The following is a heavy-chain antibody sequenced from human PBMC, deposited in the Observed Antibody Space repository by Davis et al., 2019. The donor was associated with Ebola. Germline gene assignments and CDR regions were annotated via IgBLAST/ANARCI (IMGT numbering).Heavy chain of an antibody. D-gene: IGHD4-17*01. CDR1: GFTFSSYW. CDR3: ARGLLTTVTTLGS. J-gene: IGHJ4*02. V-gene: IGHV3-7*01. CDR2: IKKDGSDV. Sequence: GGSLRLSCAASGFTFSSYWMSWVRQAPGKGLEWVANIKKDGSDVYYVDSVRGRFTFSRDNARNSLYLQMNSLRAEDTAVYYCARGLLTTVTTLGSWGQGTLVTVSS.